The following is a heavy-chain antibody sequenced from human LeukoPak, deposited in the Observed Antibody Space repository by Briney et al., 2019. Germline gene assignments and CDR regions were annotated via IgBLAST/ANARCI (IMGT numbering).Heavy chain of an antibody. CDR1: RFTFSTYE. V-gene: IGHV3-48*03. CDR3: ARPDILTGYYTLFDY. D-gene: IGHD3-9*01. Sequence: GGSLRLSCGASRFTFSTYEMNWVRQAPGKGLEWVSCITSTSSTYYADSVKGRFTISRDNVKNSLYLQMNSLRAEDTAVYYCARPDILTGYYTLFDYWGQGTLVTVSS. J-gene: IGHJ4*02. CDR2: ITSTSST.